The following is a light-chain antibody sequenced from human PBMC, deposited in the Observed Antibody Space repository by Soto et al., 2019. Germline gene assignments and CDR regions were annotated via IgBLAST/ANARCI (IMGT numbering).Light chain of an antibody. V-gene: IGKV4-1*01. CDR3: QQYYSTQYT. Sequence: DIVMTQSPDSLAVSLGERATINCKSSQSVLSSSNNKNYLAWYQQKPGQPPKLLIYWASTRESVVPDRFSGSGSGTDFTLTINSLQAEDVAVYFCQQYYSTQYTFGQGTKLEIK. CDR1: QSVLSSSNNKNY. CDR2: WAS. J-gene: IGKJ2*01.